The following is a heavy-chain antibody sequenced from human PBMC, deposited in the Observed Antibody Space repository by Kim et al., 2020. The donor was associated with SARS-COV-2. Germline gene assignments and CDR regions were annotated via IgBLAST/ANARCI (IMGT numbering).Heavy chain of an antibody. CDR1: GYTFTGYY. CDR2: IIPNSGDT. J-gene: IGHJ5*02. CDR3: ASGNYGVNNWFDP. D-gene: IGHD3-10*01. V-gene: IGHV1-2*02. Sequence: ASVKVSCKTSGYTFTGYYIHWVRQAPGQGLEWMGRIIPNSGDTHYAQKLQGRVTMTRDTSISTAYLELSRLRSDDTAVYYCASGNYGVNNWFDPWGQGTLVTVS.